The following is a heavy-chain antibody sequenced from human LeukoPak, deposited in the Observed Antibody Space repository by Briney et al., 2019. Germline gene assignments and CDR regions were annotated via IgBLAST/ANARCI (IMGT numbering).Heavy chain of an antibody. D-gene: IGHD2-15*01. Sequence: PGGSLRLSCAASGFTFSSYAMHWVRQAPGKGLEWVAVISYDGSNKYYADSVKGRFTISRDNSKNTLHLQMNSLRAEDTAVYYYAREIGYCSGGSCYFDAFDIWGQGTMVTVSS. J-gene: IGHJ3*02. V-gene: IGHV3-30*04. CDR3: AREIGYCSGGSCYFDAFDI. CDR1: GFTFSSYA. CDR2: ISYDGSNK.